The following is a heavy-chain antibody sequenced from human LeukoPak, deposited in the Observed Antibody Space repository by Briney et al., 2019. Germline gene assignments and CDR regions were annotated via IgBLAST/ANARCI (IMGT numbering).Heavy chain of an antibody. CDR2: IYYSGST. Sequence: SETLSLTCTVSGYSISSGYYWGWIRQPPGKGLEWIGSIYYSGSTYYNPSLKSRVTISVDTSKNQFSLKLSSVTAADTAVYYCARVAYSSSWYFDYWGQGTLVTVSS. CDR3: ARVAYSSSWYFDY. CDR1: GYSISSGYY. V-gene: IGHV4-38-2*02. D-gene: IGHD6-13*01. J-gene: IGHJ4*02.